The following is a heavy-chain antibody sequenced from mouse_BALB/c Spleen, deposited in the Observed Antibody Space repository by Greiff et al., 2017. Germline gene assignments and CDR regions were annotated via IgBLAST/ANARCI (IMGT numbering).Heavy chain of an antibody. CDR3: ARSDGSSYLYYAMDY. Sequence: EVKLVESGGGLVQPGGSRKLSCAASGFTFSSFGMHWVRQAPEKGLEWVAYISSGSSTIYYADTVKGRFTISRDNPKNTLFLQMTSLRSEDTAMYYCARSDGSSYLYYAMDYWGQGTSVTVSS. CDR1: GFTFSSFG. V-gene: IGHV5-17*02. J-gene: IGHJ4*01. CDR2: ISSGSSTI. D-gene: IGHD1-1*01.